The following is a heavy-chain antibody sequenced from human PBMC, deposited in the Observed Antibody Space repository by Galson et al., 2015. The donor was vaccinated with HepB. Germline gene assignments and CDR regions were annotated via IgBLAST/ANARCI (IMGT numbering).Heavy chain of an antibody. V-gene: IGHV1-69*13. J-gene: IGHJ4*02. Sequence: SVKVSCKASGVTFSNFAISWVRQAPGQGLEWMGSIIPMFGVLHLARKFQGRVTMTADASTNPAYMELSSLRSEDTAVYFCARPNMDHEGSYCFDYWGQGTPVTVSS. D-gene: IGHD3-10*01. CDR1: GVTFSNFA. CDR3: ARPNMDHEGSYCFDY. CDR2: IIPMFGVL.